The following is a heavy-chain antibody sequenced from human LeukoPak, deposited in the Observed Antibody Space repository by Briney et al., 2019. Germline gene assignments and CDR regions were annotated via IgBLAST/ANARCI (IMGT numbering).Heavy chain of an antibody. CDR1: GFTFSSYS. CDR3: AREQKSRDGYIPDY. V-gene: IGHV3-21*01. D-gene: IGHD5-24*01. J-gene: IGHJ4*02. Sequence: GGSLRLSCAASGFTFSSYSMNWGRQAPGKGLEWVSSISSSSSYIYYADSLKGRFTISRDNAENSMYLQMNSLRAEDTAVCYCAREQKSRDGYIPDYWGQETRDTVSS. CDR2: ISSSSSYI.